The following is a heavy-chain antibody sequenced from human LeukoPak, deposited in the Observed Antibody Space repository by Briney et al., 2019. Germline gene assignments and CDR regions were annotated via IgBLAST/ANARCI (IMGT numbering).Heavy chain of an antibody. CDR3: ATNYGSGNTDHYFDY. Sequence: PGGSLRLSCAASGFTFSGYAMHWVRQAPGKGLEWATVVWSDGTNKYYADSVKGRFTVSRDNSKNTLFLQMNSLRAEDTAVYYCATNYGSGNTDHYFDYWGQGTLVTVSS. V-gene: IGHV3-33*08. CDR2: VWSDGTNK. J-gene: IGHJ4*02. D-gene: IGHD3-10*01. CDR1: GFTFSGYA.